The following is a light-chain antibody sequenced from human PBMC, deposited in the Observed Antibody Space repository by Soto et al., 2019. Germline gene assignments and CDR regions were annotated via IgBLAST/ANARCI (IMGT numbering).Light chain of an antibody. CDR3: CSYAGSYIVV. J-gene: IGLJ2*01. CDR2: DVT. V-gene: IGLV2-11*01. CDR1: SSDVGGYNY. Sequence: QSALTQPRPVSGSPGQSVAISCTGTSSDVGGYNYVSWYRQHPGRAPKLLLYDVTKRPSGVPDRFSGSKSGNTASLTISGLQADDEADYYCCSYAGSYIVVIGGGTKLTVL.